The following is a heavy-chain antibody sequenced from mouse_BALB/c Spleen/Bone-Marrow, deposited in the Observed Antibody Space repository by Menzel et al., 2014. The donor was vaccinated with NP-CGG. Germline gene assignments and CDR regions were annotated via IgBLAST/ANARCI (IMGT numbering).Heavy chain of an antibody. CDR1: GFTFSSYA. D-gene: IGHD1-2*01. V-gene: IGHV5-6-5*01. J-gene: IGHJ1*01. CDR2: ISSGGST. Sequence: EVNVVESGGGLVKPGESLKLSCAASGFTFSSYAMSWVRQTPEKRLEWVASISSGGSTYYPDSVKGRFTISRDNARNILYLQMSSLRSEDTAMYYCARGERGGITTAYWYFDVWGAGTTVTVSS. CDR3: ARGERGGITTAYWYFDV.